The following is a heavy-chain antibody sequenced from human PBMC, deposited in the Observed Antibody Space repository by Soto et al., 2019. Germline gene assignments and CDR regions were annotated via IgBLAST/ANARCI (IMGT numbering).Heavy chain of an antibody. CDR2: IYYSGST. J-gene: IGHJ6*03. V-gene: IGHV4-59*01. Sequence: PSETLSLTCTVSGGSISSYYWSWIRQPPGKGLEWIGYIYYSGSTNYNPSLKSRVTISVDTSKNQFSLKLSSVTAADTSVYYCARTPPFSYFYYYMDVWGKGTTVTVSS. CDR1: GGSISSYY. CDR3: ARTPPFSYFYYYMDV.